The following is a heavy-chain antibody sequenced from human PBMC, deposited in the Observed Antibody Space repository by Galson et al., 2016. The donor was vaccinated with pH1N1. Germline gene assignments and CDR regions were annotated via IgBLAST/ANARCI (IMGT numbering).Heavy chain of an antibody. D-gene: IGHD7-27*01. CDR3: VRELGNWGYFDY. CDR1: GITFSSYA. Sequence: SLRLSCAASGITFSSYATHWVRQAPGKGLEYVSTISNNGGSTYYADSVKGRFTISRDNSKNTLYLQMSSLRAEDTAVYYCVRELGNWGYFDYWGQGTLVTVSS. V-gene: IGHV3-64D*09. J-gene: IGHJ4*02. CDR2: ISNNGGST.